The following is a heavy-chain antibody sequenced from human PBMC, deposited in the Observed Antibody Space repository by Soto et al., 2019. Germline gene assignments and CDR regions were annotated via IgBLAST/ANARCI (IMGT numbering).Heavy chain of an antibody. CDR2: ISYDGSNK. V-gene: IGHV3-30*18. D-gene: IGHD6-6*01. Sequence: QVQLVESGGGVVQPGRSLRLSCAASGFTFSSYGMHWVRQAPGKGLEWVAVISYDGSNKYYADSVKGRFTISRDNSKNTLYLQMNSLRAEDTAVYYCAKDFGARPGYYYYMDVWGKGTTVTVSS. J-gene: IGHJ6*03. CDR1: GFTFSSYG. CDR3: AKDFGARPGYYYYMDV.